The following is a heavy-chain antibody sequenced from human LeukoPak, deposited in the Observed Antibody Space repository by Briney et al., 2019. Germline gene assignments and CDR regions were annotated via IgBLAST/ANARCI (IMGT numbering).Heavy chain of an antibody. J-gene: IGHJ3*02. CDR1: GFTSSSYS. D-gene: IGHD1-26*01. V-gene: IGHV3-21*04. CDR3: AKSGADKTFDI. Sequence: PGGSLRLSCAASGFTSSSYSMNWVRQAPGKGLEWVSSISSSSSYIYYADSVKGRFTISRDNAKNSLYLQMNSLRAEDTALYYCAKSGADKTFDIWGQGTMVTVSS. CDR2: ISSSSSYI.